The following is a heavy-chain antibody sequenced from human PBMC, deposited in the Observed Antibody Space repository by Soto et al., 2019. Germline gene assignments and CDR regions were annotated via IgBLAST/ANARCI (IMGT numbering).Heavy chain of an antibody. CDR3: ARSNGIAAAGPPFDY. V-gene: IGHV1-18*04. CDR2: ISTYNGDT. Sequence: ASVKVSRKTSGYTFTRYGISWVRQAPGQGLEWMGWISTYNGDTHYAQKLQGRVTMTTDTSTSTAYMELRNLRSDDTAVYYCARSNGIAAAGPPFDYWGQGALVTVSS. J-gene: IGHJ4*02. CDR1: GYTFTRYG. D-gene: IGHD6-13*01.